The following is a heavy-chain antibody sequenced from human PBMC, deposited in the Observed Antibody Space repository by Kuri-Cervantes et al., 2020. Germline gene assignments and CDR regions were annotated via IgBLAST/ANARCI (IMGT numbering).Heavy chain of an antibody. D-gene: IGHD3-16*02. V-gene: IGHV4-39*01. J-gene: IGHJ5*02. CDR2: IYYSGST. CDR1: GGSISSSSYY. Sequence: ESLKISCTVSGGSISSSSYYWGWIRQPPGKGLEWIGSIYYSGSTYYNPSLKSRVTISVDTSKNQFSLKLSSVTAADTAVYYCARHTITFGGVIVSFDPWGQGTLVTGSS. CDR3: ARHTITFGGVIVSFDP.